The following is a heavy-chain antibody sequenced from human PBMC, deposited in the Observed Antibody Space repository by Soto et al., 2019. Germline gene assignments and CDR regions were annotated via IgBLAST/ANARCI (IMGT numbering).Heavy chain of an antibody. CDR1: GFSLSTSGVG. V-gene: IGHV2-5*02. J-gene: IGHJ3*02. D-gene: IGHD3-10*01. CDR3: ALIIVMVQVVIYFCASDI. CDR2: IYWDDDK. Sequence: QITLKESGPTLVKPTQTLTLTCTFSGFSLSTSGVGVGWIRQPPGKALEWLALIYWDDDKRYSPSLKGRLTITNDTSQRHVVLTFTITDPVDTATYYYALIIVMVQVVIYFCASDIWGQGTMVTVCS.